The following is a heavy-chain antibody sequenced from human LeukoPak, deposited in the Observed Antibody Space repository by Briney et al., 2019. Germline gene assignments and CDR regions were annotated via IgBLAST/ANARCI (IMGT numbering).Heavy chain of an antibody. CDR2: ISGSGGST. CDR3: AKTNDFWSGYPDHFDY. V-gene: IGHV3-23*01. D-gene: IGHD3-3*01. Sequence: GGSLRLSCAASGFTFSNAWMNWVRQAPGKGLEWVSAISGSGGSTYYADSVKGRFTISRDNSKNTLYLQMNSLRAEDTAVYYCAKTNDFWSGYPDHFDYWGQGTLVTVSS. CDR1: GFTFSNAW. J-gene: IGHJ4*02.